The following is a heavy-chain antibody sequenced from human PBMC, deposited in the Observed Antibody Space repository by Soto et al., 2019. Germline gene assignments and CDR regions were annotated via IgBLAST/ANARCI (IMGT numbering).Heavy chain of an antibody. J-gene: IGHJ4*02. Sequence: QLVQSGAEVKKPGASVKVSCKVSSFTLNSYGISWVRQAPGQGLEWMGWISAYNGNTNYAQKFQGRVTITTDTSTSTAYMELRSLRSDDTAVYYCARLVAVALVNYFDFWGQGTLVTVTS. D-gene: IGHD6-19*01. CDR2: ISAYNGNT. CDR3: ARLVAVALVNYFDF. CDR1: SFTLNSYG. V-gene: IGHV1-18*01.